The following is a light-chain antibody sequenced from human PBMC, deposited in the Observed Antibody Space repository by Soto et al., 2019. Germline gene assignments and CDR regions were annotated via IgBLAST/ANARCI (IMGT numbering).Light chain of an antibody. J-gene: IGLJ1*01. CDR2: DVN. Sequence: QSVLTQPRSVSGSPGQSVTISCTGTSSDVGDYNNFVYWYQQHPAKAPKLVIFDVNKRPSGVPDRFSGSKSGNTASLTISGLRAEDEANYYCCSYAGSYTLDVFGTGTKVTVL. V-gene: IGLV2-11*01. CDR1: SSDVGDYNNF. CDR3: CSYAGSYTLDV.